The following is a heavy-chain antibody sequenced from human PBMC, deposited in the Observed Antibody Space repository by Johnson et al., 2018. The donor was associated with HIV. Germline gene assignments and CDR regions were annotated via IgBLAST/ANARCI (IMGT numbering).Heavy chain of an antibody. V-gene: IGHV3-66*02. CDR1: GFTVSSNY. Sequence: VQLVESGGGVVQPGRALRLSCAASGFTVSSNYMSWVRQAPGKGLEWVSVIYSGGSTYYADSVKGRFTISRDNSKNTLYLQMNSLGAEDTAVYYCAKEGSTVIWGQGTMVTVSS. J-gene: IGHJ3*01. CDR2: IYSGGST. CDR3: AKEGSTVI. D-gene: IGHD4-11*01.